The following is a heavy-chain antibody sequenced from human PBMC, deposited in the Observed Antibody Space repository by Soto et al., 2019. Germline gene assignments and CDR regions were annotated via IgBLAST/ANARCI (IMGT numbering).Heavy chain of an antibody. CDR3: AKDTGYDFWSGYYYY. Sequence: VGSLRLSCAASGFTFSSYAMSWVRQAPGKGLEWVSAISGSGGSTYYADSVKGRFTISRDNSKNTLYLQMNSLRAEDTAVYYCAKDTGYDFWSGYYYYWGQGTLVTVSS. CDR2: ISGSGGST. CDR1: GFTFSSYA. D-gene: IGHD3-3*01. J-gene: IGHJ4*02. V-gene: IGHV3-23*01.